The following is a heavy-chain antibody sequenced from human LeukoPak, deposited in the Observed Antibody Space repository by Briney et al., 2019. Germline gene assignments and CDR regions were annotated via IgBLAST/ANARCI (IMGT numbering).Heavy chain of an antibody. Sequence: GGSLRLSCAASGFTFDDYGMSWVRQAPGKGLVWVSRINSDGINTSYADSVKGRFTISRDNAKNTLNLQMNSLRAEDTAVYYCARDLGQYCDRSDNWFDPWGQGTLVTVSS. J-gene: IGHJ5*02. CDR3: ARDLGQYCDRSDNWFDP. D-gene: IGHD3-22*01. CDR2: INSDGINT. V-gene: IGHV3-74*01. CDR1: GFTFDDYG.